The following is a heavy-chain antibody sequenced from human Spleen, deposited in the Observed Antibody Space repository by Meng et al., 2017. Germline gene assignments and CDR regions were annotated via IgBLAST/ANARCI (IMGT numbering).Heavy chain of an antibody. CDR3: ARGPTTMAHDFDY. D-gene: IGHD4-11*01. J-gene: IGHJ4*02. CDR1: GGSISSSNW. CDR2: IYHSGST. V-gene: IGHV4-4*02. Sequence: QVTLRGSGPGLVKPSWTLSLTCAVSGGSISSSNWWSWVRQPPGKGLEWIGEIYHSGSTNYNPSLKSRVTISVDKSKNQFSLKLSSVTAADTAVYYCARGPTTMAHDFDYWGQGTLVTVSS.